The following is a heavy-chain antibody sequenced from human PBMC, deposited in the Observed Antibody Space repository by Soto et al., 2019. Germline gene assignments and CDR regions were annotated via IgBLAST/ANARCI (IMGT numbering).Heavy chain of an antibody. CDR1: GGTFSSYA. Sequence: SVKVSCKASGGTFSSYAISWVRQAPGQGLEWMGGIIPIFGTANYAQKFQGRVTITADKSTSTAYMELSSLRSEDTAVYYCALVFGSVYPKWFNPWSQGTLGTVAS. CDR3: ALVFGSVYPKWFNP. D-gene: IGHD2-8*01. CDR2: IIPIFGTA. J-gene: IGHJ5*02. V-gene: IGHV1-69*06.